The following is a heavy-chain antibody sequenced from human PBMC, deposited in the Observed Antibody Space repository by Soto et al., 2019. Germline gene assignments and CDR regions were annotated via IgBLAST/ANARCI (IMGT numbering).Heavy chain of an antibody. Sequence: VGSLRLSCAASGFTFSSYSMNWVRQAPGKGLEWVSSISSSSSYIYYADSVKGRFTISRDNAKNTLYLQMNSLRAEDTAVYYCAKDRRPQWLVRWYFDYWGQGTLVTVSS. CDR2: ISSSSSYI. CDR1: GFTFSSYS. V-gene: IGHV3-21*04. CDR3: AKDRRPQWLVRWYFDY. D-gene: IGHD6-19*01. J-gene: IGHJ4*02.